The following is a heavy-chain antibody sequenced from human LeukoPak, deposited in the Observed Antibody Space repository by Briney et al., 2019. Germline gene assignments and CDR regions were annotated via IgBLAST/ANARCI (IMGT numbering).Heavy chain of an antibody. J-gene: IGHJ3*02. Sequence: ASVKVSCKASGYRFTSYYVHWVRQAPGQGFEWMGIINPRDGSTTYAQKFQGRVTMTRDTSTSTLYMELIRLRSEDTALYYCARDLVLHGAFDIWGQGTMVTVSS. CDR3: ARDLVLHGAFDI. CDR1: GYRFTSYY. CDR2: INPRDGST. V-gene: IGHV1-46*01.